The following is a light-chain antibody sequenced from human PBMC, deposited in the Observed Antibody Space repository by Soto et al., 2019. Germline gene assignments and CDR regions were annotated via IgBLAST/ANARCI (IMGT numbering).Light chain of an antibody. CDR1: QDINTY. CDR3: QHYDNLLLT. J-gene: IGKJ4*01. Sequence: DIQKTQSPSSLSASVRDRVTITCQASQDINTYLNWYQQKPGKAPNLLIYDASKLETGVPSRFSGGGSGTDFTFTVTSLQPEDIATYFCQHYDNLLLTFGGGTKVEL. V-gene: IGKV1-33*01. CDR2: DAS.